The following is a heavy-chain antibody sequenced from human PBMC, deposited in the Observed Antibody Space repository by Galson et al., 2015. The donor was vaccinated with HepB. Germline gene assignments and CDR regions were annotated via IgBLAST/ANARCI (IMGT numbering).Heavy chain of an antibody. D-gene: IGHD5-12*01. CDR2: ISSSSSYI. Sequence: SLRLSCAASGFTFSSYSMNWVRQAPGKGLEWASSISSSSSYIYYADSVKGRFTISRDNAKNSLYLQMNSLRAEDTAVYYCARGTRGLNSGYDSVGYWGQGTLVTVSS. J-gene: IGHJ4*02. CDR1: GFTFSSYS. CDR3: ARGTRGLNSGYDSVGY. V-gene: IGHV3-21*01.